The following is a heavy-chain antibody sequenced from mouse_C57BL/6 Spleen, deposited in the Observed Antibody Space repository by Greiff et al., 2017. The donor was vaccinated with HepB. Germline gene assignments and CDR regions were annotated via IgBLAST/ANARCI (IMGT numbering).Heavy chain of an antibody. CDR1: GYSITSGYY. CDR3: ARELPYYAMDY. V-gene: IGHV3-6*01. D-gene: IGHD2-12*01. J-gene: IGHJ4*01. Sequence: EVQLQQSGPGLVKPSQSLSLTCSVTGYSITSGYYWNWIRQFPGNKLEWMGYISYDGSNNYNPSLKNRISITRDTSKNQFFLKLNSVTTEDTATYYCARELPYYAMDYWGQGTSVTVSS. CDR2: ISYDGSN.